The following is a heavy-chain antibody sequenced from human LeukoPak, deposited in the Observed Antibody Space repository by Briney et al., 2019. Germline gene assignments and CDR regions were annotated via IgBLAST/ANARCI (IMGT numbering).Heavy chain of an antibody. J-gene: IGHJ4*02. CDR3: ARDLSIVVVPAASFDY. D-gene: IGHD2-2*01. CDR2: ISSSSSYI. V-gene: IGHV3-21*01. Sequence: GGSLRLSCAASGFTFSSYSMNWVRQAPGKGLEWVSSISSSSSYIYYADSVKGRFTISRDNAKNSLYLQMNSLRAEDTAVYYCARDLSIVVVPAASFDYWGQGTLVTVSS. CDR1: GFTFSSYS.